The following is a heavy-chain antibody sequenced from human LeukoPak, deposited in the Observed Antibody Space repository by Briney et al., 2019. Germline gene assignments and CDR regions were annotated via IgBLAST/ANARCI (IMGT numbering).Heavy chain of an antibody. J-gene: IGHJ6*03. CDR2: IYPSGNT. Sequence: SETLSLTCSVSGGSFSSYFWSWVRQPAGKGLEWIGRIYPSGNTHYNPSPKSRVTLSVDPSKTQFSLRLSAVTAADTAVYYCAREDSGSYYNYYYFYMDVWGKGTTVTISS. D-gene: IGHD3-10*01. CDR1: GGSFSSYF. CDR3: AREDSGSYYNYYYFYMDV. V-gene: IGHV4-4*07.